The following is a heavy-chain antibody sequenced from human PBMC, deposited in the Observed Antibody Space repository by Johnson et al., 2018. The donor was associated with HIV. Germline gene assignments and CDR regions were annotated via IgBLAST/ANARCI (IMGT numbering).Heavy chain of an antibody. CDR2: DT. Sequence: DTYYSDSVKGRFSMSRDNVKNSLYLQMNNLRAGDTAVYFCARESRDGPNLRAFDIWGQGTTVIVSS. V-gene: IGHV3-13*01. J-gene: IGHJ3*02. D-gene: IGHD5-24*01. CDR3: ARESRDGPNLRAFDI.